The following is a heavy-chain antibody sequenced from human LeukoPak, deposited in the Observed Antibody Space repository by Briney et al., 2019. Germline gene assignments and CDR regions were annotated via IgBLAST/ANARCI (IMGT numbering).Heavy chain of an antibody. D-gene: IGHD3-9*01. CDR1: GYTFNIYG. J-gene: IGHJ4*02. V-gene: IGHV1-18*01. CDR2: ISAYNCNT. Sequence: ASVKVSCKASGYTFNIYGFSWVRQAPGQGLEWMGWISAYNCNTNYAQKLHGRVTMTPDTSTTTAYMELGSLSSDDTAVYYCAHILTGYYMDYWGQGTLVTVSS. CDR3: AHILTGYYMDY.